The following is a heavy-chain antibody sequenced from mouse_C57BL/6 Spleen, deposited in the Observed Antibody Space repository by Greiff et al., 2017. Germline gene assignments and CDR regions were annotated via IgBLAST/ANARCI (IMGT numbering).Heavy chain of an antibody. CDR1: GYAFSSSW. Sequence: QVQLQQSGPELVKPGASVKISCKASGYAFSSSWMNWVKQRPGKGLEWIGLIYPGDGDTNYNGKFKGKATLTADKSSSTAYMQLSSLTSEDSAVYFCARGGSSYYYAMDYWGQGTSVTVSS. CDR2: IYPGDGDT. D-gene: IGHD1-3*01. J-gene: IGHJ4*01. V-gene: IGHV1-82*01. CDR3: ARGGSSYYYAMDY.